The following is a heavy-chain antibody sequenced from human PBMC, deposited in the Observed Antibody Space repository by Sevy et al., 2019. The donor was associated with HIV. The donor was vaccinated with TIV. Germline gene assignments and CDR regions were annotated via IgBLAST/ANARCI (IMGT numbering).Heavy chain of an antibody. V-gene: IGHV7-4-1*02. J-gene: IGHJ4*02. CDR3: AKGRPGSGYAGAAAGD. CDR1: GYRFTSYA. Sequence: ASVKVSCKASGYRFTSYAMNWVRQAPGQGLEWMGWINANTGKQTYAQGFTGRFVFSLDTSVNTAYLQISSLKAEDTAVYYCAKGRPGSGYAGAAAGDWGQGTRVTVSS. D-gene: IGHD5-12*01. CDR2: INANTGKQ.